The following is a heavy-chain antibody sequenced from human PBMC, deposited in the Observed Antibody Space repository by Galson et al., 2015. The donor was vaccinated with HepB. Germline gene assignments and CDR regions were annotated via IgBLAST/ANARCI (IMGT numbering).Heavy chain of an antibody. CDR1: GGSISSGGYS. J-gene: IGHJ6*03. CDR2: IYHSGST. V-gene: IGHV4-30-2*01. Sequence: TLSLTCTVSGGSISSGGYSWSWIRQPPGKGLEWIGYIYHSGSTYYNPSLKSRVTISVDRSKNQFPLKLSSVTAADTAVYYCARVRAELPRGYYYMDVWGKGTTVTVSS. CDR3: ARVRAELPRGYYYMDV. D-gene: IGHD1-26*01.